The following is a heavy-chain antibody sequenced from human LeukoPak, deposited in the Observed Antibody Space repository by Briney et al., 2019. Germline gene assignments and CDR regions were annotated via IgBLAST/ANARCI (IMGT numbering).Heavy chain of an antibody. CDR3: VRDYVWGSYRLDY. Sequence: SVKVSCKASGGTFSSYAISWVRQAPGQGLEWMGGIIPIFGTANYAQKFQGRVTITADESTSTAYMELGSLRSEDTAVYYCVRDYVWGSYRLDYWGQGTLVTVSS. CDR1: GGTFSSYA. CDR2: IIPIFGTA. D-gene: IGHD3-16*02. V-gene: IGHV1-69*01. J-gene: IGHJ4*02.